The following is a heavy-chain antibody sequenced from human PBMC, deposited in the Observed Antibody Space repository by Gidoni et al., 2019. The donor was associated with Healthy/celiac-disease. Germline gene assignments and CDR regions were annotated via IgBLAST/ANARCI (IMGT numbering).Heavy chain of an antibody. D-gene: IGHD3-9*01. CDR1: GGTFSSYT. CDR3: ARDDYDILTGYTY. V-gene: IGHV1-69*08. CDR2: IIPFLGIA. J-gene: IGHJ4*02. Sequence: QVQMVPSGAAVKKPGTSVKVSCKASGGTFSSYTILWVRQAPGQGLEWMGRIIPFLGIANYAQKFQGRVTITADKSSSTAYMELSSLRSEDTAVYYCARDDYDILTGYTYWGQGTLVTVSS.